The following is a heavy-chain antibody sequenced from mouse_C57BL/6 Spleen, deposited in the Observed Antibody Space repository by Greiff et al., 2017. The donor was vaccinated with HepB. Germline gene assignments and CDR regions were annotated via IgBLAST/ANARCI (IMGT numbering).Heavy chain of an antibody. V-gene: IGHV1-69*01. CDR1: GYTFTSYW. Sequence: QVQLQQPGAELVMPGASVKLSCKASGYTFTSYWMHWVKQRPGQGLEWIGEIDPSDSYTNYNQKFKGKSTLTVDKSSSTAYMQLSTLSSEDSAVYYCARSLYRRAMDYWGQGTSVTVSS. J-gene: IGHJ4*01. CDR2: IDPSDSYT. CDR3: ARSLYRRAMDY. D-gene: IGHD1-1*01.